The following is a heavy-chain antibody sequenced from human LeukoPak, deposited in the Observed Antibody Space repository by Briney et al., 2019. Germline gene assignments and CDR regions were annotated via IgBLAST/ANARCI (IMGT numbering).Heavy chain of an antibody. D-gene: IGHD4-11*01. J-gene: IGHJ6*03. CDR3: AGGTTVTTGYYYYMDV. V-gene: IGHV1-69*01. CDR2: IIPIFGTA. CDR1: GGTFSSYA. Sequence: ASVTVSCTASGGTFSSYAISWVRQAPGQGLEWMGGIIPIFGTANYAQKFQGRVTITADESTSTAYMELSSLRSEDTAVYYCAGGTTVTTGYYYYMDVWGKGTTVTVSS.